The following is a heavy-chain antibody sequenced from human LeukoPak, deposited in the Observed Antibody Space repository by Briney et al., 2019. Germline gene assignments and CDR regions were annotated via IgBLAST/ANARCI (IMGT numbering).Heavy chain of an antibody. CDR1: GFTFSSYG. CDR2: ISGSGGST. D-gene: IGHD1-26*01. J-gene: IGHJ4*02. V-gene: IGHV3-23*01. Sequence: GGSLRLSCAASGFTFSSYGMHWVRQAPGKGLEWVSAISGSGGSTYYADSVKGRFTISRDNSKNTLYLQMNSLRAEDTAVYYCAKEGYSGSYFDYWGQGTLVTVSS. CDR3: AKEGYSGSYFDY.